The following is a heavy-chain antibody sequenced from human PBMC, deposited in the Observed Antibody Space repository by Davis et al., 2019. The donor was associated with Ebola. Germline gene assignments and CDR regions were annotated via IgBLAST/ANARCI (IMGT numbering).Heavy chain of an antibody. D-gene: IGHD1-26*01. CDR3: ARGGNSGSYYPHYYYYMDV. J-gene: IGHJ6*03. CDR2: INHSGST. CDR1: GGSFSGYY. V-gene: IGHV4-34*01. Sequence: SETLSLTCAVYGGSFSGYYWTWIRQPPGKGLEWIGEINHSGSTNYNPSLRSRVTISVDTSKNQFSLKVSSVTAADTAVYYCARGGNSGSYYPHYYYYMDVWGKGTTVTVSS.